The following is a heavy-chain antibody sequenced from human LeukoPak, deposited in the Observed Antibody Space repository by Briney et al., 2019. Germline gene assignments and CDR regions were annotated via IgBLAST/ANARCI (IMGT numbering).Heavy chain of an antibody. J-gene: IGHJ4*02. CDR2: ISSSGSTI. CDR3: ARDYGSEQYYFDY. V-gene: IGHV3-11*01. Sequence: GGSLRLSCAASGFTFSDYYMSWIRQAPGKGLEWVSYISSSGSTIYHADSVKGRFTISRDNAKNSLYLQMNSLRAEDTAVYYCARDYGSEQYYFDYWGQGTLVTVSS. CDR1: GFTFSDYY. D-gene: IGHD3-10*01.